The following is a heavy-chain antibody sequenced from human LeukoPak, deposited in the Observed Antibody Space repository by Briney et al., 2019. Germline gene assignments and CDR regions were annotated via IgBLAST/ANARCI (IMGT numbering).Heavy chain of an antibody. J-gene: IGHJ4*02. CDR1: GFTFSSYS. Sequence: GGSLRLSCAASGFTFSSYSMTWVRQAPGKGPEWVANIKQDGSQRYYVDSVRGRFTISRDNAKNSLFLQMNGLRAEDTAVYYCARRGGSSSRRSPIDYWGQGTLVTVSS. V-gene: IGHV3-7*01. CDR3: ARRGGSSSRRSPIDY. D-gene: IGHD6-6*01. CDR2: IKQDGSQR.